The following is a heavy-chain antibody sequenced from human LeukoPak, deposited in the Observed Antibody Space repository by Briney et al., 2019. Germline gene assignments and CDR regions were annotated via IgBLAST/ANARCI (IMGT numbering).Heavy chain of an antibody. V-gene: IGHV4-34*01. D-gene: IGHD2-21*01. CDR2: INHSGST. Sequence: PSETLSLTCAVYGGSFSGYYWSWIRQPPGKGLEWIGEINHSGSTNYNPSLKSRVTISVDTSKNQFSLKLSSVTAADTAVYYCARAIKLRGVPGMDVWGQGTTVTVSS. J-gene: IGHJ6*02. CDR1: GGSFSGYY. CDR3: ARAIKLRGVPGMDV.